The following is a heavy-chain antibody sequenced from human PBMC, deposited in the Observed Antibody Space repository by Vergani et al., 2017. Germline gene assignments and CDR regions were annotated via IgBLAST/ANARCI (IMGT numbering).Heavy chain of an antibody. D-gene: IGHD3-10*01. CDR1: GFTFSSYG. J-gene: IGHJ6*02. CDR3: TKEYLAWGMDV. Sequence: VQLVESGGGVVQPGRSLRLSCAASGFTFSSYGMHWVRQAPGKGLEWVAVISYDGSNKYYADSVKGRFTISRDNSKNTLYLQMNSLRAEDTAVYYCTKEYLAWGMDVWGQGTTVTVSS. CDR2: ISYDGSNK. V-gene: IGHV3-30*18.